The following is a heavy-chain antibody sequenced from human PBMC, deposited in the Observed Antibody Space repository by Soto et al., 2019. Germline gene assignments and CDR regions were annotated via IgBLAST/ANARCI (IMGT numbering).Heavy chain of an antibody. D-gene: IGHD3-3*01. CDR2: IATAGDT. CDR3: SKTSDFGTGYYYYYGMDV. J-gene: IGHJ6*02. Sequence: GGSLRLSCAASGFSFSTYDMHWVRQATGKGLEWVSLIATAGDTKYAGSVKGRFTISRENARNTLYLQMNSLRAEDTAVYYCSKTSDFGTGYYYYYGMDVWGQGTTVTVSS. V-gene: IGHV3-13*01. CDR1: GFSFSTYD.